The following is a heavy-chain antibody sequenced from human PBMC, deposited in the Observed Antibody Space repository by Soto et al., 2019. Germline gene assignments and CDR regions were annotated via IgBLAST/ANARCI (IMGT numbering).Heavy chain of an antibody. CDR1: GGSFSGYY. Sequence: PXAILALACAVYGGSFSGYYWSWIRQPPGKGLEWIGEINHSGSTNYNPSLKSRVTISVDTSKNQFSLKLSSVTAADTAVYYCARAEDDILTGGSAFDIWGQGTMVTVSS. J-gene: IGHJ3*02. V-gene: IGHV4-34*01. CDR3: ARAEDDILTGGSAFDI. D-gene: IGHD3-9*01. CDR2: INHSGST.